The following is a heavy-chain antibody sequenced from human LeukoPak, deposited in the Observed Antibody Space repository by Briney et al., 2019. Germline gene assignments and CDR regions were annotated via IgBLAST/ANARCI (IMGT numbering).Heavy chain of an antibody. V-gene: IGHV1-2*02. J-gene: IGHJ4*02. Sequence: GASVKVSCKASGYTFTGYYMHWLRQAPGQGLEWMGWINPNSGGTNYAQKFQGRGTMTRGTSISTAYMELSRLRSDDTAVYYCASARITIGFDYWGQGTLVTVSS. CDR3: ASARITIGFDY. D-gene: IGHD3-9*01. CDR2: INPNSGGT. CDR1: GYTFTGYY.